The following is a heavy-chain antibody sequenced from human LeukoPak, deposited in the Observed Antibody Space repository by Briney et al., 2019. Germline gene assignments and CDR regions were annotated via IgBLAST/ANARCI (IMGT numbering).Heavy chain of an antibody. D-gene: IGHD3-3*01. Sequence: GGSLRLSCAASGFTFSSYAMSWVRQAPGKGLEWVSAVTGSGTSTSYADSVKGRFTISRDNPKNTLYLQMNSLRAVDTAVYYCATRTIYGVAVNWGQGTLVIVSS. CDR1: GFTFSSYA. CDR3: ATRTIYGVAVN. CDR2: VTGSGTST. V-gene: IGHV3-23*01. J-gene: IGHJ4*02.